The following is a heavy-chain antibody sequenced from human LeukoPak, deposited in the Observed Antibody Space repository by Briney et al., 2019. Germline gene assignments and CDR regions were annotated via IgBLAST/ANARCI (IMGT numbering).Heavy chain of an antibody. CDR3: ARDPRGIVGANHNWFDP. V-gene: IGHV4-4*07. J-gene: IGHJ5*02. D-gene: IGHD1-26*01. CDR2: IYASGGT. Sequence: KTSETLSLTCTVSGGSISSYYWSWIRQPAGKGLEWIGRIYASGGTNYNPSLKSRVTMSVDTSKSQFSLKLISVTAADTAVYYCARDPRGIVGANHNWFDPWGQGTLVTVSS. CDR1: GGSISSYY.